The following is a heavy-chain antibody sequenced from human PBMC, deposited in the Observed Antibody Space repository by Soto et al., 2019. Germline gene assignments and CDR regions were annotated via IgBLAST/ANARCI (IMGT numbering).Heavy chain of an antibody. J-gene: IGHJ6*02. CDR3: ARGREGLNYDFWSGSYYYYRMDV. D-gene: IGHD3-3*01. CDR1: GGSISSYY. Sequence: SETLSLTCTVSGGSISSYYWSWIRQPPGKGLEWIGYIYYSGSTNYNPSLKSRVTISVDTSKNQFSLKLSSVTAADTAVYYCARGREGLNYDFWSGSYYYYRMDVWGPGPTVTVS. CDR2: IYYSGST. V-gene: IGHV4-59*01.